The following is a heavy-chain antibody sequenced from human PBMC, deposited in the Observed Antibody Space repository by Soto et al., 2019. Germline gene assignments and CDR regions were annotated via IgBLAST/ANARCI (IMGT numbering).Heavy chain of an antibody. V-gene: IGHV3-23*01. D-gene: IGHD3-3*01. Sequence: GGSLRLSCAASGFIFSNYAMSWVRQAPGKGLEWVSGISGSGSSTYYTDSVKGRFTISRDNSKNTLYLQMNSLRAEDTAIYFCEKAEGSLIRSDFDYWGQGTRVTVSS. CDR2: ISGSGSST. J-gene: IGHJ4*02. CDR3: EKAEGSLIRSDFDY. CDR1: GFIFSNYA.